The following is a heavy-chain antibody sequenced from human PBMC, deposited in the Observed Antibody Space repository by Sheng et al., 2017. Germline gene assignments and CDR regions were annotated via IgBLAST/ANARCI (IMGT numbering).Heavy chain of an antibody. CDR3: VRGPWYGSEREGY. CDR1: GFTFSGSD. V-gene: IGHV3-30*03. D-gene: IGHD3-10*01. Sequence: VQLVESGGDLVQPGGSLKLSCAASGFTFSGSDMHWVRQASGKGLEWVAVLSYNGNDKYYADSVKGRFTISRDNSKNTLYVQMDSLTIDDAAVYYCVRGPWYGSEREGYWGQGTLVTVSS. CDR2: LSYNGNDK. J-gene: IGHJ4*02.